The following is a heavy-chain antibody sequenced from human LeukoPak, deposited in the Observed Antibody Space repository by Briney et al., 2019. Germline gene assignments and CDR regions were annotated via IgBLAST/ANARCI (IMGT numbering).Heavy chain of an antibody. Sequence: GRSLRLSCAASGFTFSSYGMHWVRQAPGKGLEWVAVIWYDGSNKYYADSVKGRFTISRDNSKNTLYLQMNSLRAEDTAVYYCARDLGRRTLYYFDYWGQGTLVTVSS. J-gene: IGHJ4*02. CDR3: ARDLGRRTLYYFDY. V-gene: IGHV3-33*01. D-gene: IGHD1-26*01. CDR2: IWYDGSNK. CDR1: GFTFSSYG.